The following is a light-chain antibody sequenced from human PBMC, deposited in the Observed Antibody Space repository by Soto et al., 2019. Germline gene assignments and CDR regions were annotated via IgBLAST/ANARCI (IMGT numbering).Light chain of an antibody. CDR3: QHYGSSPSWYT. CDR1: QSVSSSY. V-gene: IGKV3-20*01. Sequence: EIVLTQSPGTLSLSPGERATLSCRASQSVSSSYLAWYQQKPGQAPRLLIYGASSRATGIPDRFSGSGSGTDFTLTISRLEPEDFAVFYCQHYGSSPSWYTFGQGTKLEIK. J-gene: IGKJ2*01. CDR2: GAS.